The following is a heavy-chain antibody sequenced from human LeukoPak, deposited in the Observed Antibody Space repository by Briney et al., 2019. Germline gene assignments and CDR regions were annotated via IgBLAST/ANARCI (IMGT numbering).Heavy chain of an antibody. CDR3: ARRPRYYYDSSGYRSAHPA. D-gene: IGHD3-22*01. J-gene: IGHJ4*02. Sequence: SETLSLTCTVSGGSISSYYWSWIRQPAGKGLEWIGRIYTSGSTNYNPSLKSRVTMSVDTSKNQFSLKLSSVTAADTAVYYCARRPRYYYDSSGYRSAHPAWGQGTLVTVSS. CDR2: IYTSGST. CDR1: GGSISSYY. V-gene: IGHV4-4*07.